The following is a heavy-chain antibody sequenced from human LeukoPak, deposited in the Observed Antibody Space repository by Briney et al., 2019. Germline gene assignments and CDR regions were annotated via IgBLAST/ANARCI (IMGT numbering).Heavy chain of an antibody. Sequence: SETLSLTCTVSGGSISSGSYYWSWIRQPAGKGLEWIGRIYTSGSTNYNPSLKSRVTISVDTSKDQFSLKLSSVTAADTAGYYCARAFYYDSKGNWFDPWGQGTLVTVSS. J-gene: IGHJ5*02. CDR1: GGSISSGSYY. D-gene: IGHD3-22*01. CDR3: ARAFYYDSKGNWFDP. CDR2: IYTSGST. V-gene: IGHV4-61*02.